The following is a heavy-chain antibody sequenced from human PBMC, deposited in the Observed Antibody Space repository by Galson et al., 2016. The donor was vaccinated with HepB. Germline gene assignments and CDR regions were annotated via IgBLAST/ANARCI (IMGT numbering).Heavy chain of an antibody. CDR1: DGSIHPYY. Sequence: SETLSLTCVVYDGSIHPYYWSWIRQPPGKGLEWIGEINHSGDTAYNPAFRSRVSISVDTSKNQFSTTLGSMTAADTAVYHCARSDYGGQGFWYFDLWGRGALVTVSS. CDR3: ARSDYGGQGFWYFDL. J-gene: IGHJ2*01. D-gene: IGHD4-23*01. V-gene: IGHV4-34*01. CDR2: INHSGDT.